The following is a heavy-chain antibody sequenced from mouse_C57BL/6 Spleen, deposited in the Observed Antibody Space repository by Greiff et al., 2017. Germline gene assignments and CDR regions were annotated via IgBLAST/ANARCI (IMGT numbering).Heavy chain of an antibody. CDR2: IDPSDSET. CDR3: ARGGDYYGSSYDYYYAMDY. CDR1: GYTFTSYW. J-gene: IGHJ4*01. V-gene: IGHV1-52*01. D-gene: IGHD1-1*01. Sequence: QVQLQQPGAELVRPGSSVKLSCKASGYTFTSYWMHWVKQRPIQGLEWIGNIDPSDSETHYNQKFKDKATLTVDKSSSTAYMQLSSLTSEDSAVYYCARGGDYYGSSYDYYYAMDYWGQGTSVTVSS.